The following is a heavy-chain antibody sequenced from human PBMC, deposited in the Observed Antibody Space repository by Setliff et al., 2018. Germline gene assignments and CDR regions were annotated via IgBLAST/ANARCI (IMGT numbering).Heavy chain of an antibody. D-gene: IGHD3-3*01. CDR3: ARVTGFSYMDV. Sequence: LSLTCTVSGASISSGTYYWAWIRQPPGKGLEWIGRIHYRGTTYSNASLASRLTISVDTAKNQFSLQLTSVTAADTAVYFCARVTGFSYMDVWGKGTPVTV. CDR2: IHYRGTT. J-gene: IGHJ6*03. CDR1: GASISSGTYY. V-gene: IGHV4-39*01.